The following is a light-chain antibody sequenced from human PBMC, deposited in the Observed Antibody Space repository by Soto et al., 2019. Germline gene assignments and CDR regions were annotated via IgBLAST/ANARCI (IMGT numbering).Light chain of an antibody. V-gene: IGLV2-8*01. CDR3: SSYAGSRYV. J-gene: IGLJ1*01. Sequence: QSVLTQPPSASGSPGQSVTISCTGTTSDIGAYNYVSWNQQHPGKAPKLMIYEVSKRPSGVPDRFSGSKSGNTASLTVSGLQAEDEADYYCSSYAGSRYVFGTGTKVTVL. CDR2: EVS. CDR1: TSDIGAYNY.